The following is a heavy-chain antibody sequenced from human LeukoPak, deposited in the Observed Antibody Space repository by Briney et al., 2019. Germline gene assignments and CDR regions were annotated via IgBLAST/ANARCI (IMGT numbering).Heavy chain of an antibody. J-gene: IGHJ5*02. CDR2: INPTGTSS. D-gene: IGHD5-24*01. Sequence: ASVKVSCKASGYTFTRHYLHWVRQAPGQGLEWVGLINPTGTSSWSAQKFQGRVTLTRDMSTSTDYMELSSLRSEDTAVYYCARDNSLQDMAWWFDPWGQGTLVIVSS. V-gene: IGHV1-46*01. CDR1: GYTFTRHY. CDR3: ARDNSLQDMAWWFDP.